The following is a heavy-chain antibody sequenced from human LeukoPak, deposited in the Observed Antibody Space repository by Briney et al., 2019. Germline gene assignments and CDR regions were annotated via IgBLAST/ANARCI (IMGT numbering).Heavy chain of an antibody. CDR3: ARRRIAVSGTSYFDY. V-gene: IGHV4-39*01. Sequence: SETLSLTCTVSGGSVSSNSYYWGWIRQPPGKELEWIGSIYYSGNTYYNPSLESRVTLSVDTSKNQFSLKLSSVTAADTAVYYCARRRIAVSGTSYFDYWGQGTLVTVSS. J-gene: IGHJ4*02. CDR2: IYYSGNT. CDR1: GGSVSSNSYY. D-gene: IGHD6-19*01.